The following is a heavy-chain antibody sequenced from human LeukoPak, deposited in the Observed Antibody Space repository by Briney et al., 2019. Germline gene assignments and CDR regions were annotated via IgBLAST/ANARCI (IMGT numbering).Heavy chain of an antibody. Sequence: ASVKVSCKASGYTFTSYDINWVRQATGQGLEWMGWMNPSSGSTGYAQKFQGRVTITRNTSISTAYMELSTLRSEDTAMYYCARGRSAMRMDVWGKGTTVTVSS. CDR1: GYTFTSYD. CDR2: MNPSSGST. CDR3: ARGRSAMRMDV. D-gene: IGHD2-2*01. V-gene: IGHV1-8*03. J-gene: IGHJ6*04.